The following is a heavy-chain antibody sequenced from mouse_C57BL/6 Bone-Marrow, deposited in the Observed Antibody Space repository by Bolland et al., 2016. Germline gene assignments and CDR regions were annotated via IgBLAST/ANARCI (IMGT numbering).Heavy chain of an antibody. CDR2: DSSTI. Sequence: DSSTINYAPSLKDKFIISRDNAKNTLYLQMSKVRSEDTALYYCARSRITSYWGQGTLV. V-gene: IGHV4-1*01. D-gene: IGHD2-4*01. CDR3: ARSRITSY. J-gene: IGHJ3*01.